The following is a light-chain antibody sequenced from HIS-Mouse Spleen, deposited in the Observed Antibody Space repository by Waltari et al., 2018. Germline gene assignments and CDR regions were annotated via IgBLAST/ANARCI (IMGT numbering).Light chain of an antibody. Sequence: DIQLTQSPSFLSASVGDRVTITCRASQGSSSYLAWYQQQPGKAPKLLIYAASTLQSGVPSRFSGSGSGTEFTLTISSLQPEDFATYYCQQLNSYPPTFGQGTKVEIK. CDR2: AAS. V-gene: IGKV1-9*01. CDR1: QGSSSY. J-gene: IGKJ1*01. CDR3: QQLNSYPPT.